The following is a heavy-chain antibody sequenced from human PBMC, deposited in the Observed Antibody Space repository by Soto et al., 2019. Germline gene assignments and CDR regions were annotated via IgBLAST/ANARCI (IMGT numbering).Heavy chain of an antibody. CDR1: GGYISSSNL. J-gene: IGHJ4*02. Sequence: SETLSLTCAVSGGYISSSNLWSWVRQPPGKGLEWIGEIYHSGSTNYNPSLKSRVTISVDKSKNQFSLKLSSVTAADTAVYYCTRGTMVRGADYWGQGTLVTVSS. CDR3: TRGTMVRGADY. CDR2: IYHSGST. V-gene: IGHV4-4*02. D-gene: IGHD3-10*01.